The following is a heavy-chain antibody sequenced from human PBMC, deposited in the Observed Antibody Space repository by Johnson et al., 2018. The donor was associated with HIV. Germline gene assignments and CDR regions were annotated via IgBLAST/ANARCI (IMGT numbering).Heavy chain of an antibody. CDR2: IIFDGVYK. D-gene: IGHD5-24*01. Sequence: QVQLVESGGGLVQPGGSLRLSCAASGFTFSSYAMSWVRQAPGRGMEWLAVIIFDGVYKHHAESVRGRFTISRDNSKATLYLQMNSLRAEDTAVYYCAKDWDRWLQPPGDAFDIRGRGTMVTVSS. CDR1: GFTFSSYA. CDR3: AKDWDRWLQPPGDAFDI. V-gene: IGHV3-30-3*01. J-gene: IGHJ3*02.